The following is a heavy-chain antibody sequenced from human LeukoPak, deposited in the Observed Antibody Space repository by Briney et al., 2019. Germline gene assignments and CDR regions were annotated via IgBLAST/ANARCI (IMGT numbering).Heavy chain of an antibody. CDR2: ISTRGTTI. CDR3: ATVQFLEWLPD. CDR1: GFTFSDYY. J-gene: IGHJ4*02. V-gene: IGHV3-11*04. D-gene: IGHD3-3*01. Sequence: RGSLRLSCAASGFTFSDYYMSWIRQAPGKGLEWISYISTRGTTIYYADSVRGRFTISRDNANNSLFLQMNSLRAEDTAVYYCATVQFLEWLPDWGQGILVTVSS.